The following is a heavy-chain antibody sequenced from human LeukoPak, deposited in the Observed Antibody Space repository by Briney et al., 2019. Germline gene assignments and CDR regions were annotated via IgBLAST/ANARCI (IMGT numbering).Heavy chain of an antibody. CDR3: AKDRGYGDDDY. D-gene: IGHD4-17*01. CDR1: GFTFSSYG. Sequence: PGRSLRLSCAASGFTFSSYGMHWVRQAPGKGLEWVAVISYDGSNKYYADSVKGRFTISRDNSKNTLYLQMNSLRAEDTAVYYCAKDRGYGDDDYWGQGTLVTVSS. J-gene: IGHJ4*02. V-gene: IGHV3-30*18. CDR2: ISYDGSNK.